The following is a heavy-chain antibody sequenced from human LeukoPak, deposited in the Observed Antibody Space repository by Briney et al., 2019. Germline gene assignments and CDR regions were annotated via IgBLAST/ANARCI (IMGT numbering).Heavy chain of an antibody. D-gene: IGHD1-26*01. V-gene: IGHV3-23*01. CDR2: ISGSGGST. CDR3: AKDELGELRQGYFDY. J-gene: IGHJ4*02. Sequence: GGSLRLSCAASGFTVSSNYMSWVRQAPGKGLEWVSAISGSGGSTYYADSVKGRFTISRDNSKNTLYLQMNSLRAEDTAVYYCAKDELGELRQGYFDYWGQGTLVTVSS. CDR1: GFTVSSNY.